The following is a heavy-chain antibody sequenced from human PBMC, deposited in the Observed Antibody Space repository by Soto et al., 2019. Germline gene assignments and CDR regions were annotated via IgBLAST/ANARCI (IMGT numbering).Heavy chain of an antibody. CDR1: GGSISSYY. Sequence: ASETLSLTCTVSGGSISSYYWSWIRQPPGKGLEWIGYIYYSGSTNYNPSLKSRVTISVDTSKNQFSLKLSSVTAADTAVYYCARTVTQGGNYYYYYGMDVWGQGTTVTVS. V-gene: IGHV4-59*01. CDR2: IYYSGST. J-gene: IGHJ6*02. D-gene: IGHD4-17*01. CDR3: ARTVTQGGNYYYYYGMDV.